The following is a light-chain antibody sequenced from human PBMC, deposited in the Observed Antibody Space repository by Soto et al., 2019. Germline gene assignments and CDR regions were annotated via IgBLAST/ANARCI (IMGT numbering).Light chain of an antibody. CDR3: QQYESYPYT. J-gene: IGKJ2*01. V-gene: IGKV1-5*03. CDR1: QRINIW. CDR2: KAS. Sequence: DIQMTQSPSTLSASVGDRVTITCRASQRINIWLAWYQQKPGKAPKLLIYKASGLESGVPSRFSGSGSGTEFTLTISSLQADDFATYYCQQYESYPYTFGQGTKLEMK.